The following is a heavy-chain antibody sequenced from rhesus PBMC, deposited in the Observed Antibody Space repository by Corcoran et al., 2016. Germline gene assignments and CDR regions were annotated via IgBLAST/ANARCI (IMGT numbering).Heavy chain of an antibody. V-gene: IGHV4-160*01. Sequence: QLQLQESGPGLVKPSETLSLTCAVSGGSISGYWWSWIRQPPGKGLEWIGRIDSSGSTDYNPSLKSRVTMSRDTSKNQFTLKLSSVTAADTAVYYWARYTVATTIFDYWGQGVLVTVSS. CDR2: IDSSGST. CDR1: GGSISGYW. CDR3: ARYTVATTIFDY. J-gene: IGHJ4*01. D-gene: IGHD4-29*01.